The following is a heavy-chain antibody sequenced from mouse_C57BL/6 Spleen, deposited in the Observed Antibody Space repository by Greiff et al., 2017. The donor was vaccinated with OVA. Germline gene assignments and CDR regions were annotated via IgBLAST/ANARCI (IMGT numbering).Heavy chain of an antibody. CDR2: IYPGDGDT. J-gene: IGHJ4*01. CDR3: AKGNGPYAMDY. V-gene: IGHV1-82*01. CDR1: GYAFSSSW. Sequence: SGPELVKPGASVKISCKASGYAFSSSWMNWVKQRPGKGLEWIGRIYPGDGDTNYNGKFKGKATLTADKSSSTAYMQLSSLTSEDSAVYFCAKGNGPYAMDYWGQGTSVTVSS.